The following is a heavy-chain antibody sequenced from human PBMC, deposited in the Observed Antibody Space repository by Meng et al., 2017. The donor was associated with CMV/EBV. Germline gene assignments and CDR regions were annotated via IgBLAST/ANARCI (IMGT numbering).Heavy chain of an antibody. CDR1: SYS. J-gene: IGHJ5*02. D-gene: IGHD2-2*01. Sequence: SYSMNWVRQAPGKGLECVSSISSSSSYIYYADSVKGRFTISRDNAKNSLYLQMNSLRAEDTAVYYCARPLGYCSSTSCYGRVNWFDPWGQGTLVTVSS. V-gene: IGHV3-21*01. CDR2: ISSSSSYI. CDR3: ARPLGYCSSTSCYGRVNWFDP.